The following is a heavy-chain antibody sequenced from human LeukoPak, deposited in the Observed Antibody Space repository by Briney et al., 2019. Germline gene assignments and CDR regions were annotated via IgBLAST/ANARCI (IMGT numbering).Heavy chain of an antibody. CDR3: ARVSSVTDLDY. CDR1: GYSFTGYY. CDR2: INPNSGAT. D-gene: IGHD3-22*01. J-gene: IGHJ4*02. Sequence: GASVKVSFTASGYSFTGYYVHWVRQAPGQGLEWMGWINPNSGATDYAQNFQGRVTMTRDTSISTAYMEVSRLRSDDTAVYYCARVSSVTDLDYWGQGTLVTVSS. V-gene: IGHV1-2*02.